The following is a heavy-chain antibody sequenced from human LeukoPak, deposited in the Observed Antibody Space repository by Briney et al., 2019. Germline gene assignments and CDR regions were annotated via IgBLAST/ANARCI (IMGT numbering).Heavy chain of an antibody. V-gene: IGHV3-11*01. D-gene: IGHD4-17*01. Sequence: NPGGSLRLSCAASGFTFSDYYMSWIRQAPGKGLEEVSYISSSGSTTYYADSVKGRFTISRDNAKNSLYLQMNSLRAEDTAVYYCASSSGDYGDYNWFDPWGQGTLVTVSS. CDR2: ISSSGSTT. CDR1: GFTFSDYY. CDR3: ASSSGDYGDYNWFDP. J-gene: IGHJ5*02.